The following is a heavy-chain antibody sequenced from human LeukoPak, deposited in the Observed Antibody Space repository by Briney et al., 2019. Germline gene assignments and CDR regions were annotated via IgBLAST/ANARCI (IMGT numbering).Heavy chain of an antibody. CDR1: GYTFTGYY. J-gene: IGHJ6*02. Sequence: ASVNVSCKASGYTFTGYYMHWVRQAPGQGLEWMGWINPNSGGTNYAQKFQGRVTMTRDTSISTAYMELSRLRSDDTAVYYCARGGIAAAGAYYYYGMDVWGQGTTVTVSS. D-gene: IGHD6-13*01. V-gene: IGHV1-2*02. CDR3: ARGGIAAAGAYYYYGMDV. CDR2: INPNSGGT.